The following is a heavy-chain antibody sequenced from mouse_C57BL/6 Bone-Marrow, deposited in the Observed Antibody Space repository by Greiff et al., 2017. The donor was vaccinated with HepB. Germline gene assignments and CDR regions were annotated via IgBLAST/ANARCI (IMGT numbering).Heavy chain of an antibody. CDR1: GYTFTSYW. V-gene: IGHV1-74*01. J-gene: IGHJ3*01. D-gene: IGHD1-1*01. CDR3: ARWEYYYGSSPAWFAY. CDR2: IHPSDSDT. Sequence: QVHVKQPGAELVKPGASVKVSCKASGYTFTSYWMHWVKQRPGQGLEWIGRIHPSDSDTNYNQKFKGKATLTVDKSSSTAYMQLSSLTSEDSAVYYCARWEYYYGSSPAWFAYWGQGTLVTVSA.